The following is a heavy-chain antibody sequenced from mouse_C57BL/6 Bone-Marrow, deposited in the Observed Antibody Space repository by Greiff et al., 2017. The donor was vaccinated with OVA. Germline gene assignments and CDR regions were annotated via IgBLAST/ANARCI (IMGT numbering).Heavy chain of an antibody. Sequence: EVQRVESGGGLVKPGGSLKLSCAASGFTFSDYGMHWVRQAPEKGLEWVAYISSGSSTIYYADTVKGRFTISRDNAKNTLFLQMTSLRSEDTAMYYCAREGDYDEGGFFDYWGQGTTLTVSS. J-gene: IGHJ2*01. CDR1: GFTFSDYG. V-gene: IGHV5-17*01. CDR3: AREGDYDEGGFFDY. D-gene: IGHD2-4*01. CDR2: ISSGSSTI.